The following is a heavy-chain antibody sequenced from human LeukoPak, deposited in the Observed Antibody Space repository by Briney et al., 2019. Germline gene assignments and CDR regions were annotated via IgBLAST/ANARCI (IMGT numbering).Heavy chain of an antibody. D-gene: IGHD3-10*01. CDR1: GGSISLYY. CDR2: IYYTGSA. J-gene: IGHJ4*02. V-gene: IGHV4-59*01. Sequence: PSETLSLTCTVSGGSISLYYWSSTRQPPGKGMEWIGYIYYTGSANYNPPLKSRVSISADTSKNQLSLKLTSVTAADTAVYYCATGQAGDFWGQGTLVTVSS. CDR3: ATGQAGDF.